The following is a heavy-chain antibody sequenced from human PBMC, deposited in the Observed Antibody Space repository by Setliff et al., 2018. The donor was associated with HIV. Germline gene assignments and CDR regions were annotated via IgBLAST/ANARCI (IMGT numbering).Heavy chain of an antibody. CDR2: IIPIFGTP. J-gene: IGHJ4*02. CDR1: GGTSSSYA. V-gene: IGHV1-69*13. D-gene: IGHD3-22*01. CDR3: ARDSVSGYYYADY. Sequence: ASVKVSCKTSGGTSSSYAISWVRQAPGQGLEWMGGIIPIFGTPNYAQKFQGRVTITADESTSTAYIELSSLRSEDTAVYYCARDSVSGYYYADYWGQGTRVTVS.